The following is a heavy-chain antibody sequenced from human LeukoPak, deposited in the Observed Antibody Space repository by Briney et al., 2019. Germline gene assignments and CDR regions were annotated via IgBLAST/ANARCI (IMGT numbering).Heavy chain of an antibody. J-gene: IGHJ4*02. D-gene: IGHD5-18*01. V-gene: IGHV3-23*01. CDR2: ISDTGRRT. CDR1: GFTFSDYA. CDR3: ARHDSFIPY. Sequence: QTGGSLRLSCAASGFTFSDYAMSWVRQAAGKGLEWVSGISDTGRRTYCTDSVKGRFTISRDDSKKTVYLQMKTLTAEDTAIYFCARHDSFIPYWGQGTLVTVSS.